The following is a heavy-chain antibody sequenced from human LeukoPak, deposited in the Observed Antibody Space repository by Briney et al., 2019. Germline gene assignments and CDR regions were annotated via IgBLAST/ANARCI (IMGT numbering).Heavy chain of an antibody. CDR3: AKDREGLSSGYDLEYFDY. CDR1: GFTFSSYG. CDR2: IWYDGSNK. Sequence: GISLRLSCAASGFTFSSYGMHWVRQAPGKGLEWVAIIWYDGSNKYYADSVKGRFTISRDNSKNTLYLQMNSLRAEDTAIYYCAKDREGLSSGYDLEYFDYWGQGTLVTVSS. J-gene: IGHJ4*02. V-gene: IGHV3-33*06. D-gene: IGHD5-12*01.